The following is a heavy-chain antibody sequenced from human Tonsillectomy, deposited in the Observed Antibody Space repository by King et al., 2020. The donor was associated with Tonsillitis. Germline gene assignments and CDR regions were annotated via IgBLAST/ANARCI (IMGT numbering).Heavy chain of an antibody. CDR1: GFTFSTYA. CDR3: AKCPYDFWSGGLYYAMDV. V-gene: IGHV3-23*04. Sequence: VQLVESGGGLVQPGGSLRLSCAASGFTFSTYAITWVRQAPGKGLEGVSFMSGSGARTYHADSVKGRFTIPRDNSKNTLYLQMNSLRAEDTAVYYCAKCPYDFWSGGLYYAMDVWGQGTTVTVSS. J-gene: IGHJ6*02. CDR2: MSGSGART. D-gene: IGHD3-3*01.